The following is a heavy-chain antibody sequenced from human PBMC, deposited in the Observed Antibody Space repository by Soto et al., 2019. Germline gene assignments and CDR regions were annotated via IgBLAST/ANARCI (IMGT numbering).Heavy chain of an antibody. V-gene: IGHV1-69*08. J-gene: IGHJ4*02. Sequence: QVQLVQSGAEVKKPGSSVKVSCEASGGTFSSYTISWVRQAPGQGLEWMGRIIPSLGIANYAQKFLGRVAITADTSTNPAYMELRSLRSEDTAVYYCARDPGDFWGQGTLVTVSS. CDR2: IIPSLGIA. CDR1: GGTFSSYT. CDR3: ARDPGDF.